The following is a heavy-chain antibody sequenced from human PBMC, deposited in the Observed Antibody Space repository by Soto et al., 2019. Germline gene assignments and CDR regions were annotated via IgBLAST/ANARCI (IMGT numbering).Heavy chain of an antibody. Sequence: ASVKVSCKVSGYTLTELSMHWVRQAPGKGLEWMGGFDPEDGETIYAQKFQGRVTMTEDTSTDTAYMELSSLRSEDTAVYYCATDYSWSYSFRSDYYYGMDVWGQGTTVTVSS. CDR2: FDPEDGET. CDR3: ATDYSWSYSFRSDYYYGMDV. J-gene: IGHJ6*02. D-gene: IGHD1-26*01. V-gene: IGHV1-24*01. CDR1: GYTLTELS.